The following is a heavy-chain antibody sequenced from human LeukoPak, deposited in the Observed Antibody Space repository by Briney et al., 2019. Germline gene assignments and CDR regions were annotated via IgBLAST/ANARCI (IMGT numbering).Heavy chain of an antibody. D-gene: IGHD3-22*01. CDR3: AQQYYYDNSGYYYNR. V-gene: IGHV3-11*01. CDR1: GFTFNDYY. CDR2: MSSSGSTI. J-gene: IGHJ4*02. Sequence: GGSLRLSCVASGFTFNDYYMSWIRQAPGKGLEWVSYMSSSGSTIYYADSVKGRFTISRDNAKNSLYLQMNTLRAEDTAVYYCAQQYYYDNSGYYYNRWGQGTLVTVSS.